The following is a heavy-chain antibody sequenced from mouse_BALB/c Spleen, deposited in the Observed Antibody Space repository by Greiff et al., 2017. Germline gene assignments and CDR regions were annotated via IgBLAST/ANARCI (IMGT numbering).Heavy chain of an antibody. J-gene: IGHJ1*01. CDR1: GDSITSGY. D-gene: IGHD4-1*01. V-gene: IGHV3-8*02. CDR3: ARSPLTGPYWYFDV. CDR2: ISYSGST. Sequence: EVQLQESGPSLVKPSQTLSLTCSVTGDSITSGYWNWIRKFPGNKLEYMGYISYSGSTYYNPSLKSRISITRDTSKNQYYLQLNSVTTEDTATYYCARSPLTGPYWYFDVWGAGTTVTVSS.